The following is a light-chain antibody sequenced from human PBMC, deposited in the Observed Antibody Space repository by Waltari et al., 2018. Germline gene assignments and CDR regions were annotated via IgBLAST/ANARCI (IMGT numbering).Light chain of an antibody. J-gene: IGKJ1*01. CDR1: QSVGRS. Sequence: ELVLTQSPGTLSLSPGERATLSCRASQSVGRSLAWYQQKPGQAPRLLMYDASSRATGIPDRFSGSGSGTDFSLTISRLEPEDVAVYYCQKYERLPATFGQGTKVEIK. CDR2: DAS. V-gene: IGKV3-20*01. CDR3: QKYERLPAT.